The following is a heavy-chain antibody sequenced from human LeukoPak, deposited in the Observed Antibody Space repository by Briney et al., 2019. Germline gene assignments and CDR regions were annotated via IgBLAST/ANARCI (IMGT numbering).Heavy chain of an antibody. CDR3: ARVSSSSWSNWFDP. V-gene: IGHV1-18*01. CDR1: GYTFTSYG. CDR2: ISAYNGNT. Sequence: GASVKVSCKASGYTFTSYGISWVRQAPGRGREGVGWISAYNGNTNSAQKPQCRVTMTTDTSTSTAYMELRSLRCDDTAVYYCARVSSSSWSNWFDPWGQGTLVTVSS. D-gene: IGHD6-13*01. J-gene: IGHJ5*02.